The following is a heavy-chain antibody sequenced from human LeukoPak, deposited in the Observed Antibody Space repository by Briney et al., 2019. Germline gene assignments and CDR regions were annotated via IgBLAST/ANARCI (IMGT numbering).Heavy chain of an antibody. CDR2: IYHSGST. Sequence: SETLSLTCTVSGYSISSGYYWGWIRQPPGKGLEWIGSIYHSGSTYYNPSLKSRVTISVDTSKNQFSLKLSSLTAADTAVYYCASGRPIRFDYWGQGTLVTVSS. CDR3: ASGRPIRFDY. D-gene: IGHD1-26*01. CDR1: GYSISSGYY. V-gene: IGHV4-38-2*02. J-gene: IGHJ4*02.